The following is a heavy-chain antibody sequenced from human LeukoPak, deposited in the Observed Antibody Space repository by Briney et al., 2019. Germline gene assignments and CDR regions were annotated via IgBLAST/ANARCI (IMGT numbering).Heavy chain of an antibody. J-gene: IGHJ3*02. CDR3: ARQYGSGNYKLGAFDI. D-gene: IGHD3-10*01. CDR1: GFTFSDYS. Sequence: PGGSLRLSCAASGFTFSDYSMNWVRQAPEKGLEWVSSISSRSTYIYYADSVKGRLTISRDNAKNSLYLQMNSLRAEDTAVYYCARQYGSGNYKLGAFDIWGQGTMVTVSS. V-gene: IGHV3-21*01. CDR2: ISSRSTYI.